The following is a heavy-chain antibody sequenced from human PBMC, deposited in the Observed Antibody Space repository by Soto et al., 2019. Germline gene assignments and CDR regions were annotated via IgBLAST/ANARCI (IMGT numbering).Heavy chain of an antibody. D-gene: IGHD5-12*01. V-gene: IGHV4-30-4*01. Sequence: PSETLSLTCTVSGGSVSSGDYFWSWIRQPPGKGLEWIGYIYDSGSSYYNPSLKSRVTMSVDTSKNQFSLKLRSVTAADTAMYYCAREKGYISSPKNFDSWGQGTLVTVSS. CDR3: AREKGYISSPKNFDS. J-gene: IGHJ4*02. CDR1: GGSVSSGDYF. CDR2: IYDSGSS.